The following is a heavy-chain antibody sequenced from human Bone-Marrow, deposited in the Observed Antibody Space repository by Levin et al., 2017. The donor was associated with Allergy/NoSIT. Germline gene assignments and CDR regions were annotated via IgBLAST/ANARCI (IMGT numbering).Heavy chain of an antibody. CDR3: ANDLSPRIAVTGNIEY. CDR2: ISWDASTT. Sequence: GESLKISCAASGFTFNDYTMHWVRQAPQRGLEWVSLISWDASTTYYADSVRGRFTISRDNSNNALYLHMNSLTTEDPAFYFFANDLSPRIAVTGNIEYWGQGTLVTVSS. J-gene: IGHJ4*02. D-gene: IGHD6-19*01. V-gene: IGHV3-43*01. CDR1: GFTFNDYT.